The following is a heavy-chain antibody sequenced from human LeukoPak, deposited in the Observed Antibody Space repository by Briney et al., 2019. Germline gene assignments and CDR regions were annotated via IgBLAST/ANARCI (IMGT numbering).Heavy chain of an antibody. CDR2: ISAYNGNT. D-gene: IGHD6-13*01. CDR3: ARDSSSWYWVQQDY. V-gene: IGHV1-18*04. CDR1: GYTFTSYG. J-gene: IGHJ4*02. Sequence: ASVKVSCKASGYTFTSYGISWVRQAPGQGLEWMGWISAYNGNTNYAQKLQGRVTMTTDTSTSTAYMELRSLRSDDAAVYYCARDSSSWYWVQQDYWGQGTLVTVSS.